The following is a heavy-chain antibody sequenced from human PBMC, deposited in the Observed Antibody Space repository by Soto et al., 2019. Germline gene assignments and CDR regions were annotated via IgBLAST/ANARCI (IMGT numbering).Heavy chain of an antibody. J-gene: IGHJ4*02. CDR1: GFIFSNYG. CDR3: ARANTSPFDY. Sequence: SLRLSCGASGFIFSNYGMHWIRQAPGKGLEWVTIIWFDGSNKWYADSVKGRFIISRDDSKNMVYLQMNSLRVDDTAIYYCARANTSPFDYWGRGTLVTVSS. V-gene: IGHV3-33*01. CDR2: IWFDGSNK.